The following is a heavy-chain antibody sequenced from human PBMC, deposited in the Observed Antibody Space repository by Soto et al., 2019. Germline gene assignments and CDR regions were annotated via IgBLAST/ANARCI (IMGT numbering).Heavy chain of an antibody. J-gene: IGHJ4*02. D-gene: IGHD3-3*01. CDR2: IYYSGST. CDR3: ATRPYDDFWGASRRGY. Sequence: QLQLQESGPGLVKPSETLSLTCTVSGGSISSSSYYWGWIRQPPGKGLEWIGSIYYSGSTYYNPSLKRQVTTSQDTSKTPCSLKLRSVTAAGTAVYHCATRPYDDFWGASRRGYLGQGTLLTVSS. V-gene: IGHV4-39*01. CDR1: GGSISSSSYY.